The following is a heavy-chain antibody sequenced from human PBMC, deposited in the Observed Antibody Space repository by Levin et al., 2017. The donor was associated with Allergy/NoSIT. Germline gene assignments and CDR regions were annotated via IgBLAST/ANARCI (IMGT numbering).Heavy chain of an antibody. CDR3: ARTEVGSEH. CDR2: IYSSGSA. V-gene: IGHV4-61*02. D-gene: IGHD3-10*01. Sequence: SETLSLTCKVSGGSISSGSYYWSWIRQPAAKGLEWIGRIYSSGSANYNPSLKSRVTISVDTSKNQFSLKLSSVTAADTAVYYCARTEVGSEHWGQGTLVTVSS. CDR1: GGSISSGSYY. J-gene: IGHJ4*02.